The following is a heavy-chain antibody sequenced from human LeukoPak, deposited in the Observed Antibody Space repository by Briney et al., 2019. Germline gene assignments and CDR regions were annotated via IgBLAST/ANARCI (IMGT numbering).Heavy chain of an antibody. CDR1: GGSTSSYY. CDR2: IYTDGST. V-gene: IGHV4-4*07. Sequence: PSETLSLTGNVSGGSTSSYYWTWIRQPAGEGLEWIGRIYTDGSTNYNPSLKSRVTMSVDTSKNQFSLRLASVTAADTAVYYCARDSWYGSSSQWGYYYYYMDVWGKGTTVTVSS. D-gene: IGHD6-6*01. CDR3: ARDSWYGSSSQWGYYYYYMDV. J-gene: IGHJ6*03.